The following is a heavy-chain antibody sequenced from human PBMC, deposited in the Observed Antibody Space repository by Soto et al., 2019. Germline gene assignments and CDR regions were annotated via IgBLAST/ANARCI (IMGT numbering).Heavy chain of an antibody. V-gene: IGHV4-34*01. CDR3: ARADDKLEPLDY. Sequence: SETLSLTCAVYGGSFSGYYWSWIRQPPGKGLEWIGEINHSGSTNYNPSLKSRVTISVDTSKNQFSLKLSSVTAADTAVYYCARADDKLEPLDYWGQGTLVTVSS. J-gene: IGHJ4*02. CDR2: INHSGST. D-gene: IGHD1-1*01. CDR1: GGSFSGYY.